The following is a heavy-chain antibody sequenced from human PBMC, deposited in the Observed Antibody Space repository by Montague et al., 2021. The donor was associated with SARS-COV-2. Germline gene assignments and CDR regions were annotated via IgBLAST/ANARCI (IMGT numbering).Heavy chain of an antibody. CDR2: IYYTVNT. Sequence: SETLCLTCTVSGGSISSTAYYWGWIRQPPGKGLEWIGSIYYTVNTYYNPSLKSRVTISVDASKNQFSLTLSSVSAADTAVYYCARQTTLLRGRAPPGVWGQGTTVTVSS. V-gene: IGHV4-39*01. D-gene: IGHD3-10*01. CDR1: GGSISSTAYY. J-gene: IGHJ6*02. CDR3: ARQTTLLRGRAPPGV.